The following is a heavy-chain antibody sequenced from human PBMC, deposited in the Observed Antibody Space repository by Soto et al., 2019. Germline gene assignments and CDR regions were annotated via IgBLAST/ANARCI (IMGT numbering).Heavy chain of an antibody. CDR1: GGSISSYY. V-gene: IGHV4-59*08. CDR2: IYYSGST. CDR3: ARAGGGQFGELSGPTDGRYYYMDV. D-gene: IGHD3-10*01. Sequence: SETLSLTCTVSGGSISSYYWSWIRQPPGKGLEWIGYIYYSGSTNYNPSLKSRVTISVDTSKNQFSLKLSSVTAADTAVYYCARAGGGQFGELSGPTDGRYYYMDVWGKGTTVTVSS. J-gene: IGHJ6*03.